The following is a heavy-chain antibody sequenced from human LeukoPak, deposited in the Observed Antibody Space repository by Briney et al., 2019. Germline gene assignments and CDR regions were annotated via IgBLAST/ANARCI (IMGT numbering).Heavy chain of an antibody. CDR1: GFTFSNAW. D-gene: IGHD3-22*01. J-gene: IGHJ4*02. V-gene: IGHV3-15*01. CDR3: TTGSTYCYDSSGYYFDY. CDR2: IKSKTDGGTT. Sequence: GGSLRLSCAASGFTFSNAWMSWVRQAPGKGLEWVGRIKSKTDGGTTDYAAPVKGRFTISRDDSKNTLYLQMNSLKTEDTAVYYCTTGSTYCYDSSGYYFDYWGQGTLVTVSS.